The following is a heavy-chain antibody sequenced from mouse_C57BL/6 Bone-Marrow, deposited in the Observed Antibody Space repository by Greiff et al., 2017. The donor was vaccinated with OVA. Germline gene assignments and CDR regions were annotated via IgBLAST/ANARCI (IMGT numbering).Heavy chain of an antibody. CDR2: IWTGGGT. D-gene: IGHD2-5*01. CDR3: ARMGSNFSWFAY. J-gene: IGHJ3*01. V-gene: IGHV2-9-1*01. CDR1: GFSLTSYA. Sequence: VKLMESGPGLVAPSQSLSITCTVSGFSLTSYAISWVRQPPGKGLEWLGEIWTGGGTNYNSAPKSRLSISKDNSKSQVFLKMNSLQTDDTARYYCARMGSNFSWFAYWGQGTLVTVSA.